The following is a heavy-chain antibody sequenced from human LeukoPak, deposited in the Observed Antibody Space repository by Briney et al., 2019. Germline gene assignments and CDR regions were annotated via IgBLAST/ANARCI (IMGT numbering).Heavy chain of an antibody. D-gene: IGHD2-21*02. V-gene: IGHV3-15*01. Sequence: PGGSLRLSCAASGFTVSSNYMSWVRQAPGKGLEWVGRIKSKTDGGTTDYAAPVKGRFTISRDDSKNTLYLQMNSLKTEDTAVYYCTTDPTYCGGDCYSPLGYWGQGTLVTVSS. CDR3: TTDPTYCGGDCYSPLGY. CDR2: IKSKTDGGTT. CDR1: GFTVSSNY. J-gene: IGHJ4*02.